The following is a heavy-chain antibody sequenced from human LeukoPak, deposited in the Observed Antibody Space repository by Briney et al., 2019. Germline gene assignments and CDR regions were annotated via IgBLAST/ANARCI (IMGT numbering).Heavy chain of an antibody. CDR3: AKDVYGDYGGLDY. D-gene: IGHD4-17*01. V-gene: IGHV3-23*01. Sequence: SGGSLRLSCAASGFPFSTYAMSWVRQAPGKGLEWVSSIRGSDGSTYYADSVKGRFAISRDNSKNTPYLQMNSLRAEDTAVYYCAKDVYGDYGGLDYWGQGTLVTVSS. CDR1: GFPFSTYA. J-gene: IGHJ4*02. CDR2: IRGSDGST.